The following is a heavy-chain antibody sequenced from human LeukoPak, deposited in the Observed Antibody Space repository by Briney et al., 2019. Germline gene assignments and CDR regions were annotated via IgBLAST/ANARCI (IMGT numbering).Heavy chain of an antibody. Sequence: GGSLRLSCVASGFPFSSYWMTWVRQAPGKGLEWVANIKQDGSKKSYVDSVKGRFTISRDNAKNSLYLQMNSLRAEDTAVYYCAKDEDEQWLVRYFDYWGQGTLVTVSS. CDR1: GFPFSSYW. J-gene: IGHJ4*02. CDR2: IKQDGSKK. V-gene: IGHV3-7*03. CDR3: AKDEDEQWLVRYFDY. D-gene: IGHD6-19*01.